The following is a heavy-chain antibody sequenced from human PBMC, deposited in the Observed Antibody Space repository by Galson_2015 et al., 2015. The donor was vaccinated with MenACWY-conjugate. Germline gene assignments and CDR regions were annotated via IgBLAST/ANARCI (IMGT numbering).Heavy chain of an antibody. CDR1: GFTFSSYW. D-gene: IGHD3-22*01. V-gene: IGHV3-15*01. J-gene: IGHJ4*02. Sequence: CAASGFTFSSYWMSWVRQAPGKGLEWVGRIKSKTDGGTTDYAAPVKGRFTISRDDSKNTLYLQMNSLKTEDTAVYYCTTDGSSVQRAFWYYYDSSGYSRFDYWGQGTLVTVSS. CDR3: TTDGSSVQRAFWYYYDSSGYSRFDY. CDR2: IKSKTDGGTT.